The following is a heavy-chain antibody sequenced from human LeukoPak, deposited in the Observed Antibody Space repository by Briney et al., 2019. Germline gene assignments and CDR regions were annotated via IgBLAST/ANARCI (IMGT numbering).Heavy chain of an antibody. V-gene: IGHV1-2*02. CDR2: INPNSGGT. J-gene: IGHJ6*03. CDR1: GYTFTGYY. CDR3: ARAHVDIVATIKFHYYYMDV. D-gene: IGHD5-12*01. Sequence: ASVKVSCKASGYTFTGYYMHWVRQAPGQGLEWMGWINPNSGGTNYAQKFQGRVTMTRDTSISTAYMELSRLRSDDTAVYYCARAHVDIVATIKFHYYYMDVWGKGTTVTVSS.